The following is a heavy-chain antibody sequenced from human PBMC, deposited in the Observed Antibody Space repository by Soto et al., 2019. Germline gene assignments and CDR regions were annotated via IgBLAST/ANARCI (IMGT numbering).Heavy chain of an antibody. D-gene: IGHD4-17*01. V-gene: IGHV1-2*02. J-gene: IGHJ4*02. CDR2: INPNTDGT. Sequence: QVQLVQSGAEVKKPGASVMVSCKTSGYTFTDFYINWVRQAPGQGLEWMGWINPNTDGTKPSQRMQGRVTLTRDTSITTAYMELTRLTSEDTAVYFCATQTVTVPNLADHWGQGTLVTVSA. CDR1: GYTFTDFY. CDR3: ATQTVTVPNLADH.